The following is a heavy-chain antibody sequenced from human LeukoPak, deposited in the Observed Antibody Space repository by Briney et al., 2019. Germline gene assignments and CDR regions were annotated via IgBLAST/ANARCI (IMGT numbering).Heavy chain of an antibody. CDR3: ARDKVAVDGPRFDP. V-gene: IGHV4-59*11. Sequence: PSETLSLTCLVSGGSTSSHYWTWIRQPPGKGLEWIGYISYSGSTNYNPSLKSRVTISVDTSKNHFSLKLTSETAADTAVYYCARDKVAVDGPRFDPWGQGTLVTVSS. D-gene: IGHD6-19*01. J-gene: IGHJ5*02. CDR2: ISYSGST. CDR1: GGSTSSHY.